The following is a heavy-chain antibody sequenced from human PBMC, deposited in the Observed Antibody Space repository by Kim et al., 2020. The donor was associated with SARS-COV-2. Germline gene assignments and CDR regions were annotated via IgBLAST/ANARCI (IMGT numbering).Heavy chain of an antibody. Sequence: GGSLRLSCAASGFSFSSFGMLWVRQAPGKGLEWVALIWDDGTNKYYADSVKGRFTISRDTSKNTLYLQMNSLRADDTAVYYCAKAAGDSYGWAADCWGQGTLVTVSS. J-gene: IGHJ4*02. V-gene: IGHV3-33*06. CDR1: GFSFSSFG. CDR2: IWDDGTNK. D-gene: IGHD5-18*01. CDR3: AKAAGDSYGWAADC.